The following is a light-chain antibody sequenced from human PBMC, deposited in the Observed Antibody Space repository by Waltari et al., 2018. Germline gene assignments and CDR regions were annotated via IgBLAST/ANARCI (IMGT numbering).Light chain of an antibody. Sequence: QSVLTQAPSASGTPGRRVTISCSGSSSNIESNTVNWYQQLPRTAPKLLIYSNTQRPSGVPDRFSGSKSGTSASLAISGLQSEDEAEYSCAVWDDSLSGVVFGGGTKLTVL. J-gene: IGLJ2*01. CDR3: AVWDDSLSGVV. CDR2: SNT. CDR1: SSNIESNT. V-gene: IGLV1-44*01.